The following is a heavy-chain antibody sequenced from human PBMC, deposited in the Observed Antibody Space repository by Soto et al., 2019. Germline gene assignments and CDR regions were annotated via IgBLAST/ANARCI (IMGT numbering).Heavy chain of an antibody. CDR3: TRARAGVPAAMDYYYYYGMDV. CDR2: IRSKAFGGTT. V-gene: IGHV3-49*03. Sequence: GGSLRLSCTASGFRFGDYAMSWFRQAPGKGLEWVGFIRSKAFGGTTEDAASVKGRFTISRDDSKNIAYLQMNSLKTEDTAVYYCTRARAGVPAAMDYYYYYGMDVWGQGTTVTVSS. D-gene: IGHD2-2*01. CDR1: GFRFGDYA. J-gene: IGHJ6*02.